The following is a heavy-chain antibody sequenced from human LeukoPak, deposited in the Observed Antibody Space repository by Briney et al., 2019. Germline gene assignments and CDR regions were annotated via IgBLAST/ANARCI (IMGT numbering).Heavy chain of an antibody. Sequence: GGSLRLSCAASGFTFSSYAMSWVRQAPGKGLEWVSAISGSGGSTYYADSVKGRCTISRDKSKNTLYLQMNSLRAEDTAVYYCXXXQRAYDSRIVFDYWGQGTLVTVSS. CDR3: XXXQRAYDSRIVFDY. CDR2: ISGSGGST. D-gene: IGHD3-22*01. CDR1: GFTFSSYA. V-gene: IGHV3-23*01. J-gene: IGHJ4*02.